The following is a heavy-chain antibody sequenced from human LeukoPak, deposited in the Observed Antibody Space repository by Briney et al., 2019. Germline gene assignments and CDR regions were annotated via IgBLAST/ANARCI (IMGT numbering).Heavy chain of an antibody. V-gene: IGHV3-7*01. CDR3: ARGYYDILTGYYP. D-gene: IGHD3-9*01. CDR1: GFTFSSYW. Sequence: PGGSLRLSCAASGFTFSSYWMSWVRQAQGKGLEWVANIKQDGSEKYYVDSVKGRFTISRDNAKNSLYLQMNSLGAEDTAVYYCARGYYDILTGYYPWGQGTLVTVSS. J-gene: IGHJ5*02. CDR2: IKQDGSEK.